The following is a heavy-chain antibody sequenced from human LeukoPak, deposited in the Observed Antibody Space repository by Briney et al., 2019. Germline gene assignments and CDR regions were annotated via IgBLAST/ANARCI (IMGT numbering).Heavy chain of an antibody. V-gene: IGHV4-59*08. D-gene: IGHD3-22*01. CDR2: IYYSGST. Sequence: SETLSLTCTVSGGSISSYYWSWIRQPPGKGLEWIGYIYYSGSTNYNPSLKSRVTISVDTSKNQFSLKLSSVTAADTAVYYCARGYIGYSAFDYWGQGTLVTVSS. J-gene: IGHJ4*02. CDR1: GGSISSYY. CDR3: ARGYIGYSAFDY.